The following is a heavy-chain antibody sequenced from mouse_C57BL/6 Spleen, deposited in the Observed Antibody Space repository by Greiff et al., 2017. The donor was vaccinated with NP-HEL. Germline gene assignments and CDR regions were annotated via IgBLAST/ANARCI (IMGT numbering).Heavy chain of an antibody. D-gene: IGHD1-1*01. CDR3: ARGLITTVVMDY. V-gene: IGHV1-80*01. J-gene: IGHJ4*01. CDR2: IYPGVGDT. Sequence: QVQLKESGAELVKPGASVKISCKASGYAFSSYWMNWVKQRPGKGLEWIGQIYPGVGDTNYNGKFKGKATLTADKSSSTAYMQLSSLTSEDSAVYFCARGLITTVVMDYWGQGTSVTVSS. CDR1: GYAFSSYW.